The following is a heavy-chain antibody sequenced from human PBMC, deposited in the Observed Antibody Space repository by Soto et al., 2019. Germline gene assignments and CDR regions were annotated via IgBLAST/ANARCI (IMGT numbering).Heavy chain of an antibody. CDR2: IYSDDDK. V-gene: IGHV2-5*02. D-gene: IGHD3-3*01. CDR3: AHRVLRTVFGLVTTTAIFFDF. Sequence: QITLNESGPTVVRPTETLTLTCRFSGFSLTTSGVGVGWIRQSPGKAPEWLALIYSDDDKRYSASLKSRLTITKDTSKNQVVLTVSDLDPTDTATYYCAHRVLRTVFGLVTTTAIFFDFWGPGTPVAVSS. J-gene: IGHJ4*02. CDR1: GFSLTTSGVG.